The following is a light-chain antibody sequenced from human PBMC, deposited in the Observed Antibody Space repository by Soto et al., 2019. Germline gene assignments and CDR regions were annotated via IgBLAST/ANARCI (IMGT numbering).Light chain of an antibody. CDR3: QQRSNWPRT. V-gene: IGKV3-11*01. CDR1: QSVSSY. Sequence: EIVLTQSPATLSLSPGERATLSCRASQSVSSYLAWYQQKPRQAPTLLIYDSSNRAAGIPSRFSGSGSGTDFTPPISSLEPKDFAVYYCQQRSNWPRTFGQGTKVEIK. CDR2: DSS. J-gene: IGKJ1*01.